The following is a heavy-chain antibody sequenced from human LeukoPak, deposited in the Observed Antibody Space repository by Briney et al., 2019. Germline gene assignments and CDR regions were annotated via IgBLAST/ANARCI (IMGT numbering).Heavy chain of an antibody. Sequence: GRSLRLSCAASGFTFDDYAMHWVRQAPGKGLEWVSGISWNSGSIGYADSVKGRFTISRDNAKNSLYLQMNSLRAEDTALYYCAKDMGVGGYFDYWGQGTLVTVSS. V-gene: IGHV3-9*01. CDR2: ISWNSGSI. CDR3: AKDMGVGGYFDY. CDR1: GFTFDDYA. D-gene: IGHD2-15*01. J-gene: IGHJ4*02.